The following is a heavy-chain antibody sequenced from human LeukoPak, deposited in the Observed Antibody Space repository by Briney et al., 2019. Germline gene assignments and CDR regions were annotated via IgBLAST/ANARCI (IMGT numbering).Heavy chain of an antibody. D-gene: IGHD3-22*01. J-gene: IGHJ4*02. CDR2: IRYDGSNK. CDR1: GFILSSYG. Sequence: GGSLRLSCAASGFILSSYGMHWGRQAPGKGLEWVAFIRYDGSNKYYADSVKGRFTVSRDNSKNTLSLQMNSLRAEDTAVYYCAKDMRYFDSSVCSSLYYWGQGTSLDYWGQGTLVTVSS. V-gene: IGHV3-30*02. CDR3: AKDMRYFDSSVCSSLYYWGQGTSLDY.